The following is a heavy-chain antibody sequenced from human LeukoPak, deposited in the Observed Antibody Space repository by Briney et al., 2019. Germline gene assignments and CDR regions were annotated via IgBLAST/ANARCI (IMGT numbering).Heavy chain of an antibody. D-gene: IGHD4-17*01. V-gene: IGHV5-51*01. J-gene: IGHJ4*02. CDR1: GYSFSNYW. CDR3: ARHHGDYAGGDY. Sequence: NSGESLKISCKGSGYSFSNYWVGWVRQMPGKGLEWMGIIYPGDSDTRYSPSFQGQVTISADKSISTAYLQWSSLKASDTAMYYCARHHGDYAGGDYWGQGTLVTVSS. CDR2: IYPGDSDT.